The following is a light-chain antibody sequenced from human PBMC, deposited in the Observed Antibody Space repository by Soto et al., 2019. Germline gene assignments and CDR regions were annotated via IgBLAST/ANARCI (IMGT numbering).Light chain of an antibody. J-gene: IGKJ4*02. CDR3: HQYSSAPRT. Sequence: ENVLTQTPGTLSLSQGERATLFXRASQTVNSYYLTWYQQKPGXAPRLXXACXFNSANGCPDRLTGSGSGTDFTRTISRLEPEDFASYYCHQYSSAPRTFGGGTKVDIK. V-gene: IGKV3-20*01. CDR1: QTVNSYY. CDR2: CXF.